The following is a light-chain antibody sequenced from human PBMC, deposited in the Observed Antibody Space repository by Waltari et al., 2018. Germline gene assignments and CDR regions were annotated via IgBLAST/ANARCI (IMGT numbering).Light chain of an antibody. CDR2: EVS. J-gene: IGKJ2*01. Sequence: EIVLTQSPGTASLSPGERVTLSCRASQSVGSSSLAWYLQKPGQSPQLLIYEVSVRFSGVPDRFSGSGSGTDFTLKISRVEAEDVGIYYCMQATHIPYTFGQGTKLQIK. CDR1: QSVGSSS. CDR3: MQATHIPYT. V-gene: IGKV3-20*01.